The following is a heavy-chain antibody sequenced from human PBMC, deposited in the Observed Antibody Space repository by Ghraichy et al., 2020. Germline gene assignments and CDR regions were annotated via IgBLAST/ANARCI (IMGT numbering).Heavy chain of an antibody. CDR1: GYTFPNYA. Sequence: ASVKVSCKASGYTFPNYAMNWVRQAPGQGLEWLGWINTNTGNPMYAQGFTGRFVFSLDTSVTTAYLHISNLQAEDTAVYYCAKPRDLNYWYFDLWGRGTLFTVSS. CDR3: AKPRDLNYWYFDL. V-gene: IGHV7-4-1*02. CDR2: INTNTGNP. J-gene: IGHJ2*01. D-gene: IGHD1-14*01.